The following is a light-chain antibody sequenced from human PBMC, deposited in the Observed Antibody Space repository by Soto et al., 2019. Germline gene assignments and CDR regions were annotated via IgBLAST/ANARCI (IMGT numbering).Light chain of an antibody. CDR1: QGIRND. Sequence: AIQMTQSPSSLSASVGDRVTTTCRASQGIRNDLGWYQQRPGKAPKLLIYAASSLESGVPSRFSGSGSGTDFTLTISSLQPEDFATYFCLQDHNYPRTFGQGTKVDIK. CDR3: LQDHNYPRT. J-gene: IGKJ1*01. V-gene: IGKV1-6*01. CDR2: AAS.